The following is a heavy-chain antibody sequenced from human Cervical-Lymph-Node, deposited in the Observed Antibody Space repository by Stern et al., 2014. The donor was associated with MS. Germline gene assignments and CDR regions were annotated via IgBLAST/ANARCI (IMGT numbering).Heavy chain of an antibody. Sequence: LQLVESGPGLVKPSQTLSLSCTASGAPVNSGGYYWTWIRPVPGKGLEWIGYIHHSGATFYNPPLKIRVTISVNTSENQVSLMLSSVTAADTTVYYCAAIGPLMEGAAFDIWGQGTLVTVSS. V-gene: IGHV4-31*03. J-gene: IGHJ3*02. CDR2: IHHSGAT. CDR1: GAPVNSGGYY. CDR3: AAIGPLMEGAAFDI. D-gene: IGHD3-16*01.